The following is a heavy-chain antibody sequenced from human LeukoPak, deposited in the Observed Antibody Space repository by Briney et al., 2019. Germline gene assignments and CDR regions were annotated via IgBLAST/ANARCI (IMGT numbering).Heavy chain of an antibody. CDR2: IYWDDNK. CDR3: ALSSRRSIGYYYEGS. CDR1: GFSLNTNGVG. D-gene: IGHD3-22*01. J-gene: IGHJ5*02. V-gene: IGHV2-5*02. Sequence: SGPTLVNPTQTLTLTCTFSGFSLNTNGVGVAWIRQPPGKTLEWLALIYWDDNKRYSPSLKSRLTITKDTSKNQVVLTMTNMDPADTATYYCALSSRRSIGYYYEGSWGQGTLVTVSS.